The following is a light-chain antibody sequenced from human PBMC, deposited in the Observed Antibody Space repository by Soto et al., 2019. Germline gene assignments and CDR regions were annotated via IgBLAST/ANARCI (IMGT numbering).Light chain of an antibody. CDR2: GAF. V-gene: IGKV3-15*01. J-gene: IGKJ2*01. CDR1: QSVTTN. Sequence: ETVLTQSPATLSVSPGERATFSCKASQSVTTNLAWYQQKPGQVPRLLIYGAFTRATGIPARFGGSGSGTEFTLSISSLQSEDFAIYHCQQYHSWPHTFGQGTKLEIK. CDR3: QQYHSWPHT.